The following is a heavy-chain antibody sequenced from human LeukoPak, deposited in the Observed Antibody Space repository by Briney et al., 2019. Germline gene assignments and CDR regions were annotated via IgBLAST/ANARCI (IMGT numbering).Heavy chain of an antibody. CDR1: GLTVSNNY. Sequence: GGSLRLSCGASGLTVSNNYMSWVRQAPGKGLEWVANIKQDGSEKYYVDSVKGRFTISRDNAKNSLYLQMNSLRAEDTAVYYCARVLIVATIVYFDYWGQGTLVTVSS. J-gene: IGHJ4*02. D-gene: IGHD5-12*01. V-gene: IGHV3-7*01. CDR2: IKQDGSEK. CDR3: ARVLIVATIVYFDY.